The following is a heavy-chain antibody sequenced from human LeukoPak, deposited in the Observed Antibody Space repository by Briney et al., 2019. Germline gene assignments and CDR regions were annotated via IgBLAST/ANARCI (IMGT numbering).Heavy chain of an antibody. D-gene: IGHD5/OR15-5a*01. CDR1: GFTFSTYA. V-gene: IGHV3-23*01. CDR3: GVSVSLNY. Sequence: GGSLRLSCAASGFTFSTYAMNWVRQAPGRGLEWVSTISGSGGSTYYADSVKGRFTISRDNSKNTLYLQMNSLRAEDTAVYYCGVSVSLNYWGQGTLVTVSS. J-gene: IGHJ4*02. CDR2: ISGSGGST.